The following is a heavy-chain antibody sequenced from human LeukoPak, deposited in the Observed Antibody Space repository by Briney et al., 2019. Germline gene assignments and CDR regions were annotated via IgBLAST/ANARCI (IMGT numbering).Heavy chain of an antibody. Sequence: SETLSLTCAVYGGSFSGYYWSWIRQPPGKGLEWIGEINHSGSTNYNPSLKSRVTISVDTSKNQFSLKLSSVTAVDTAVYYCARGTTYYYGSGSYYNDYWGQGTLVTVSS. CDR1: GGSFSGYY. J-gene: IGHJ4*02. CDR3: ARGTTYYYGSGSYYNDY. CDR2: INHSGST. D-gene: IGHD3-10*01. V-gene: IGHV4-34*01.